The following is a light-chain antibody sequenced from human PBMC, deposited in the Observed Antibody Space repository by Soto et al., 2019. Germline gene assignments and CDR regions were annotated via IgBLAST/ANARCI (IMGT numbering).Light chain of an antibody. J-gene: IGLJ2*01. CDR2: GNS. CDR1: SSNIGAGYD. V-gene: IGLV1-40*01. Sequence: QSVLTQPPSVSGAPGQRVTISCTGSSSNIGAGYDVHWYQHLPGTAPKLLIYGNSNRPSGVPDRFSGSKSGTSASLAITGLQAEDEADYYCQSYDSSLSGSGVFGGGTQLTVL. CDR3: QSYDSSLSGSGV.